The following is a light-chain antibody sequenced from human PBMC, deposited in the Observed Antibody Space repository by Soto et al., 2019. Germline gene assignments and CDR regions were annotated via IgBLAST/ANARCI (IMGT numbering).Light chain of an antibody. V-gene: IGLV1-51*01. CDR3: GTWDSGLNSGI. CDR1: NSNIGESF. J-gene: IGLJ2*01. CDR2: DSN. Sequence: QSVLTQPPSVSAAPGQKVTISCSGSNSNIGESFVSWYQHLPGTAPKLLIYDSNKRPSGIPDRFSGSQSGTSATLAITGLRTGDEADYYCGTWDSGLNSGIFGGGTKRPS.